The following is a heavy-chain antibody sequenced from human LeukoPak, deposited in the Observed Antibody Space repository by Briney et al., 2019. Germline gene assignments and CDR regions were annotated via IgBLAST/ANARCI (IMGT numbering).Heavy chain of an antibody. CDR3: ARGGPAARLITFGGVTDY. Sequence: ASVKVSCKASGYTFTSHAISWVRQAPGQGLEWMGWVSPYNGNTNYAQKVQGRVTMTTDTSTSTAYMELRSLRSDDTAVYYCARGGPAARLITFGGVTDYWGQGTLVTVSS. CDR2: VSPYNGNT. D-gene: IGHD3-16*01. CDR1: GYTFTSHA. V-gene: IGHV1-18*01. J-gene: IGHJ4*02.